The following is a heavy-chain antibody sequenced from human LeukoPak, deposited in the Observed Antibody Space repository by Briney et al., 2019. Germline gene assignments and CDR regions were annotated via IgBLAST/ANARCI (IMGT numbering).Heavy chain of an antibody. CDR1: GGTFTSYA. D-gene: IGHD2-15*01. CDR2: IIPIFGTP. Sequence: SVKVSCKASGGTFTSYAFSWVRQAPGQGLEWMGGIIPIFGTPHYAQKFQDRVTITKDESTSTVNMELSSLRSEDTAVYYCAIYCSGGSCYRTWFDPWGQGTLVTVSS. CDR3: AIYCSGGSCYRTWFDP. V-gene: IGHV1-69*05. J-gene: IGHJ5*02.